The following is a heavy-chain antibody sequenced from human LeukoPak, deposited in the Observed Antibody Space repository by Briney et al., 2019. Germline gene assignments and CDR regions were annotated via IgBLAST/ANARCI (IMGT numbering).Heavy chain of an antibody. J-gene: IGHJ5*02. CDR1: GFIISTKY. CDR3: ARISTLTPGRYGWFDT. Sequence: GGSLRLSCAASGFIISTKYMNWVRQAPGKGLEWVSIMYTHGDSHYANSVKGRFTLSRDDSKNTLYLQMNSLRADDTAVYYCARISTLTPGRYGWFDTWGQGTLVTVSS. CDR2: MYTHGDS. D-gene: IGHD4-17*01. V-gene: IGHV3-66*01.